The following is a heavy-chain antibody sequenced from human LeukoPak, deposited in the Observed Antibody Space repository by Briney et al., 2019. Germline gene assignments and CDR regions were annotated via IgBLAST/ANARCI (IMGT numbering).Heavy chain of an antibody. J-gene: IGHJ6*03. CDR3: ARDACITMIVVVITTGYYYYYMDV. D-gene: IGHD3-22*01. Sequence: PGGSLRLSCAASGFTVSSNYMSWVRQAPGKGLEWVSVIYSCGSTYYADSVKGRFTISRDNSKNTLYLQMNSLRAEDTAVYYCARDACITMIVVVITTGYYYYYMDVWGKGTTVTVSS. CDR1: GFTVSSNY. CDR2: IYSCGST. V-gene: IGHV3-66*01.